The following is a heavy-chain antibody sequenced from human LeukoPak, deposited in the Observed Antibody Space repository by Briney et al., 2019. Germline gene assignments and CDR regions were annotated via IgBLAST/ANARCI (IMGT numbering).Heavy chain of an antibody. CDR3: ARVVSYSSSWYYFDY. V-gene: IGHV4-59*01. CDR1: GGSISSSF. D-gene: IGHD6-13*01. J-gene: IGHJ4*02. CDR2: ISYSGST. Sequence: SETLSLTCSASGGSISSSFWSWIRQPPGKGLEWIGFISYSGSTNYNPSLKSRVTISADTSKNQFSLKLSSVTAADTAVYYCARVVSYSSSWYYFDYWGQGTLVTVSS.